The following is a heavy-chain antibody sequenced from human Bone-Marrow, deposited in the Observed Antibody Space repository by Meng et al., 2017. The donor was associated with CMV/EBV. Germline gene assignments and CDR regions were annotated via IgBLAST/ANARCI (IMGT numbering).Heavy chain of an antibody. CDR1: GFTFSSYS. J-gene: IGHJ4*02. Sequence: GESLKISCAASGFTFSSYSMNWVRQAPGKGLEWVSSISSSSSYIYYADSVKGRFTISRDNAKNSLYLQMNSLRAEDTAVYYCASGKGSKRSIFGVVIAPDYWGQGTLVTVSS. V-gene: IGHV3-21*01. D-gene: IGHD3-3*01. CDR2: ISSSSSYI. CDR3: ASGKGSKRSIFGVVIAPDY.